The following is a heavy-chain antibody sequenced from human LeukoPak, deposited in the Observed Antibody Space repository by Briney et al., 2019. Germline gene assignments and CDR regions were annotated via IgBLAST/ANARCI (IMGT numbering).Heavy chain of an antibody. D-gene: IGHD2-15*01. V-gene: IGHV1-69*13. CDR2: IIPIFGTA. CDR3: ARGIWDCSGGSCYSDYYYGMDV. J-gene: IGHJ6*04. CDR1: GGTFSSYA. Sequence: GASVKVSCKASGGTFSSYAMSWVRQAPGQGLEWMGAIIPIFGTANYAQKFQGRVTITADESTSTAYMELSSLRSEDTAVYYCARGIWDCSGGSCYSDYYYGMDVWGKGTTVTVSS.